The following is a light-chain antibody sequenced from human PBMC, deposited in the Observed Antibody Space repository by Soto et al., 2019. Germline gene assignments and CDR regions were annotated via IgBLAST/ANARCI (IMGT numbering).Light chain of an antibody. J-gene: IGKJ4*01. CDR3: QQYDALPLT. CDR1: QDISTY. V-gene: IGKV1-33*01. Sequence: DLQMTQSPSSLSASVGDRVTITCQASQDISTYLNWFQQKPGKAPKLLIYDASNLETGVPSRFSGSGSGTDFTFAISSLQPEDIATYYCQQYDALPLTFAGGTKVEIK. CDR2: DAS.